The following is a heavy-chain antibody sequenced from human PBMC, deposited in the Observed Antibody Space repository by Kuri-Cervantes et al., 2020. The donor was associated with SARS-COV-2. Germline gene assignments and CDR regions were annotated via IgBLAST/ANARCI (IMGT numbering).Heavy chain of an antibody. CDR3: ARNFNWNDEGFDY. D-gene: IGHD1-20*01. CDR2: ISSSSSYI. J-gene: IGHJ4*02. CDR1: GFTFSNAW. Sequence: GESLKISCAASGFTFSNAWMSWVRQAPGKGLEWVSSISSSSSYIYYADSVKGRFTISRDNAKNSLYLQMNSLRAEDTAVYYCARNFNWNDEGFDYWGQGTLVTVSS. V-gene: IGHV3-21*01.